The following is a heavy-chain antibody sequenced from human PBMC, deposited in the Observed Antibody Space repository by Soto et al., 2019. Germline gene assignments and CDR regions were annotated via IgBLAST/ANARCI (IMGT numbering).Heavy chain of an antibody. CDR2: INPSGGST. Sequence: ASVKVSCKASGYTFTSYYMHWVRQAPGQGLEWMGIINPSGGSTSYAQKFQGRVTMTRDTSTSTVYMELSSLRSEDTAVYYCASTGVATGSYYYYGMDVWGQGTTVTVSS. J-gene: IGHJ6*02. CDR1: GYTFTSYY. D-gene: IGHD5-12*01. V-gene: IGHV1-46*01. CDR3: ASTGVATGSYYYYGMDV.